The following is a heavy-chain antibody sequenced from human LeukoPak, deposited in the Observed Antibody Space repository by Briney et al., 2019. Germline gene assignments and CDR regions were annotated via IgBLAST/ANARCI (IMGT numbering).Heavy chain of an antibody. D-gene: IGHD5-12*01. Sequence: GASVKVSCKASGYTFTGYYLHWVRQAPGQGLEWMGWINANTGGTNYAQKFQGKFTMTRDTSITTVYMELSRLAFDDTAVYFCARIGYSGTFDYWGQGTLVTVSS. CDR1: GYTFTGYY. CDR2: INANTGGT. J-gene: IGHJ4*02. CDR3: ARIGYSGTFDY. V-gene: IGHV1-2*02.